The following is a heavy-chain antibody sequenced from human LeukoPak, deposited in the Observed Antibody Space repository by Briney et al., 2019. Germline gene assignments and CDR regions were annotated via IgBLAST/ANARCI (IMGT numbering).Heavy chain of an antibody. D-gene: IGHD2-15*01. CDR3: ARQEYCSGGSCYTWFDP. V-gene: IGHV5-51*01. J-gene: IGHJ5*02. CDR1: GYSINNYW. Sequence: GESLKISCKGSGYSINNYWIGWVRQMPGKGLEWMGIIYSADSDIRYSPSFQGQVTNSAGKCISAAYLQWSSLKALDTAMYYCARQEYCSGGSCYTWFDPWGQGTLVTVS. CDR2: IYSADSDI.